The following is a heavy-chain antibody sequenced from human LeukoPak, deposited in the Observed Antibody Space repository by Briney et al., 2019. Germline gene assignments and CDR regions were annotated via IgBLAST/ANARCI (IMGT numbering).Heavy chain of an antibody. CDR3: AKSHHVTAIDY. D-gene: IGHD2-21*02. CDR1: GFTFSSYG. Sequence: GGSLRLSCAASGFTFSSYGMSWVRQAPGKGLEWVSAISGSGGSTYYAGSVKGRFTISRDNSKNTLYLQMNSLRADDTAVYYCAKSHHVTAIDYWGQGTLVTVSS. J-gene: IGHJ4*02. V-gene: IGHV3-23*01. CDR2: ISGSGGST.